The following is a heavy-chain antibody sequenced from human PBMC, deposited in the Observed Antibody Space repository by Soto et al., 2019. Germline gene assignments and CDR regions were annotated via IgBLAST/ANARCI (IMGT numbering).Heavy chain of an antibody. D-gene: IGHD2-15*01. CDR3: ARRAVVSINHDAFDI. V-gene: IGHV1-69*13. CDR2: IITIFGTA. CDR1: GGTFSSYA. J-gene: IGHJ3*02. Sequence: GASVKVSCKASGGTFSSYAISWVRQAPGQGLEWMGGIITIFGTANYVQKFQGRVTITADESTSTAYMELSSLRSEDTAVYYCARRAVVSINHDAFDIWGQGTMVTVSS.